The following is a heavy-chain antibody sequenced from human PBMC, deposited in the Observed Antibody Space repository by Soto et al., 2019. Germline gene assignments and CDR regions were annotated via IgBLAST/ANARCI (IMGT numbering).Heavy chain of an antibody. D-gene: IGHD3-10*01. CDR1: GFIFSSHG. Sequence: GGSLRLSCEASGFIFSSHGMHWVRQAPGKGLEWVAVIWYDGSSKFYADAVKGRFTISRDNSKNTLYLQMNSLRVDDSAVYYCARDLWDRLKPRETRYFDYWGQGTLVTVSS. CDR2: IWYDGSSK. V-gene: IGHV3-33*01. CDR3: ARDLWDRLKPRETRYFDY. J-gene: IGHJ4*02.